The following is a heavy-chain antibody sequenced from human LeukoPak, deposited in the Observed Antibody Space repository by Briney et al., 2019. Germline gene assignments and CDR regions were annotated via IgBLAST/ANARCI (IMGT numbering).Heavy chain of an antibody. V-gene: IGHV3-23*01. D-gene: IGHD3-22*01. CDR2: ISGSGVST. CDR3: AKDRSYYDSSGHIYYFDY. Sequence: GGSLRLSCAASGFTFSSYAMSWVRQAPGKGLEWVSGISGSGVSTYYADSVKGRFTISRDNSKNTLYLQMNSLRAEDTAVYYCAKDRSYYDSSGHIYYFDYWGQGTLVTVSS. J-gene: IGHJ4*02. CDR1: GFTFSSYA.